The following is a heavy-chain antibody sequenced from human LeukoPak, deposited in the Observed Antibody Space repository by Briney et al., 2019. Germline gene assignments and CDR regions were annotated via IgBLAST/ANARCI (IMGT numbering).Heavy chain of an antibody. CDR1: GYTFTSYD. V-gene: IGHV1-8*01. CDR2: MNPNSGNT. J-gene: IGHJ4*02. CDR3: ARRRSGSSGPPSDH. D-gene: IGHD6-6*01. Sequence: GASVKVSCKASGYTFTSYDINWVRQATGQGLEWIGWMNPNSGNTGYAQKFQGRVNMTRNTSISTAYMELSSLESEDTAVYYCARRRSGSSGPPSDHWGQGTLVTVSS.